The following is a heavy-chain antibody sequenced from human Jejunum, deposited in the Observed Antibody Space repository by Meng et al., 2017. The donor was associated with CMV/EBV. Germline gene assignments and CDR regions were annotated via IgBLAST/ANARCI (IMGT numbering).Heavy chain of an antibody. Sequence: CAASGFTFRNYPIPWVLQAPDKGLEWVAGISNDGDTTYLADSVKGRFSISRDNSKNTVYLQMNSLRGEDTAVYYCARENDYRNYFDSWGRGTLVTVSS. CDR2: ISNDGDTT. J-gene: IGHJ4*02. CDR1: GFTFRNYP. V-gene: IGHV3-30-3*01. CDR3: ARENDYRNYFDS. D-gene: IGHD4-11*01.